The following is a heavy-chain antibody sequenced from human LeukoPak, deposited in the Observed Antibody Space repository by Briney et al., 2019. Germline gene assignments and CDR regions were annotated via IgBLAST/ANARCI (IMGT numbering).Heavy chain of an antibody. J-gene: IGHJ3*02. CDR1: GYTFTSYG. D-gene: IGHD4-11*01. CDR3: ARARGTTRRHDAFDI. V-gene: IGHV1-18*01. CDR2: ISAYNGNT. Sequence: ASVKVSCKASGYTFTSYGISWVRQAPGQGLEWMGWISAYNGNTNYAQKLQGRVTMTTDTSTSTAYMELRSLRSEDTAMYYCARARGTTRRHDAFDIWGQGTMVTVSS.